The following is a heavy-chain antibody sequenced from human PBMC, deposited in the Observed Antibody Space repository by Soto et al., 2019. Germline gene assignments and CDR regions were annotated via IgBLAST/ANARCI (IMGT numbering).Heavy chain of an antibody. CDR3: VRAAGYSGNDYVYYYGMDV. CDR1: GFTFSSYG. D-gene: IGHD5-12*01. Sequence: QVQLVESGGGVVQPGRSLRLSCAVSGFTFSSYGMHWVRQAPGKGLEWVALVWYDGGKKYYADSVKGRFTISRDNSKNTLYLQMNSLRDEDTAVYYCVRAAGYSGNDYVYYYGMDVWGQGTTVTVSS. CDR2: VWYDGGKK. J-gene: IGHJ6*02. V-gene: IGHV3-33*01.